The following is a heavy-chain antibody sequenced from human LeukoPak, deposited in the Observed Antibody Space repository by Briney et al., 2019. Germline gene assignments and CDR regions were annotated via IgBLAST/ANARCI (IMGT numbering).Heavy chain of an antibody. Sequence: GGSLRLSCAASGFTFSIYGMHWVRQAPGKGLQWVAFIRYDGSNEYQAESVKGRFTISRDNAKNTLYLQMNTLRVEDTAVYYCTRDLMDYDVSTGLHHYYMDVWGQGTTVTVSS. J-gene: IGHJ6*02. V-gene: IGHV3-30*02. CDR1: GFTFSIYG. D-gene: IGHD3-9*01. CDR3: TRDLMDYDVSTGLHHYYMDV. CDR2: IRYDGSNE.